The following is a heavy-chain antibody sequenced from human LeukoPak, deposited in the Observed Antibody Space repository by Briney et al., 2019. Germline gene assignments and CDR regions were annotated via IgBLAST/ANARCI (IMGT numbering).Heavy chain of an antibody. CDR2: INHSGST. Sequence: GSLRLSCAASGFTFSKFWMTWVRQPPGKGLEWIGEINHSGSTNYNPSLKSRVTISVDTSKNQFSLKLSSVTAADTAVYYCARRLPAALDYWGQGTLVTVSS. J-gene: IGHJ4*02. V-gene: IGHV4-34*01. CDR3: ARRLPAALDY. CDR1: GFTFSKFW. D-gene: IGHD2-2*01.